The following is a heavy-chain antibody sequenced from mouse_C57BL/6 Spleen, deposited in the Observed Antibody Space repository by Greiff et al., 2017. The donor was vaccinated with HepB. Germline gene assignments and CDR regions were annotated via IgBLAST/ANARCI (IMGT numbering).Heavy chain of an antibody. V-gene: IGHV10-1*01. CDR3: VRHTTLRPYAMDY. CDR1: GFSFNTYA. J-gene: IGHJ4*01. Sequence: EVKLQESGGGLVQPKGSLKLSCAASGFSFNTYAMNWVRQAPGKGLEWVARIRSKSNNYATYYADSVKDRFTISRDDSESMLYLQMNNLKTEDTAMYYCVRHTTLRPYAMDYWGQGTSVTVSS. CDR2: IRSKSNNYAT. D-gene: IGHD1-2*01.